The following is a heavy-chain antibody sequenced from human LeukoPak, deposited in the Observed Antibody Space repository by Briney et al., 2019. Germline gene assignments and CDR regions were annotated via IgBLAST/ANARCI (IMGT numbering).Heavy chain of an antibody. CDR3: AGDYGEYYYGMDV. J-gene: IGHJ6*02. V-gene: IGHV3-33*01. Sequence: GRSLRLSCAASGFTLSSYGMHWVRQAPGKGLEWVAVIWYDGSNKCYADPVKGRFTISRDNSKNTLYLQMNSLRAEDTAVYYCAGDYGEYYYGMDVWGQGTTVTVSS. D-gene: IGHD4-17*01. CDR2: IWYDGSNK. CDR1: GFTLSSYG.